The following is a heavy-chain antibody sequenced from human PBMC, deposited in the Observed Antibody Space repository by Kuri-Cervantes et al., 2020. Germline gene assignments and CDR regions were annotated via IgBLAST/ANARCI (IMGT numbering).Heavy chain of an antibody. CDR3: AKDTAGVSVAGEFDY. V-gene: IGHV3-23*01. Sequence: GESLKISCAASGFTFSSYAMSWVRQAPGKGLEWVSAISGSGGSTYYADSVKGRFTISRDNSKNTLYLQMNSLRAEDTAVYYCAKDTAGVSVAGEFDYWGQGTLVTVSS. J-gene: IGHJ4*02. CDR2: ISGSGGST. D-gene: IGHD6-19*01. CDR1: GFTFSSYA.